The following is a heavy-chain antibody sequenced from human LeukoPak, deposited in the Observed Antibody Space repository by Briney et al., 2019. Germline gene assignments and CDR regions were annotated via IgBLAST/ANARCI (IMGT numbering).Heavy chain of an antibody. J-gene: IGHJ2*01. Sequence: PGGSLRLSCAASGFTFSIYGVHWVRQAPGKGLEWAAFIRYDGSNKYYADSVKGRFTISRDNSKNTLYLQMNSLRDEDTAVYYCARAPRYYKPLPYWYFDLWGRGTLVTVSS. CDR1: GFTFSIYG. CDR2: IRYDGSNK. D-gene: IGHD3-10*01. CDR3: ARAPRYYKPLPYWYFDL. V-gene: IGHV3-30*02.